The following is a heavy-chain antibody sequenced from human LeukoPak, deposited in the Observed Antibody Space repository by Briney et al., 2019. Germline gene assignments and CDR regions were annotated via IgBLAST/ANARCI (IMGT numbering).Heavy chain of an antibody. Sequence: SVKVSCKASGGTFSSYAISWVRQAPGQGLEWMGGIIPIFGTANYARKFQGRVTITADESTSTAYMELSSLRSEDTAVYYCARGFGTVTPSSDWGQGTLVTVSS. CDR1: GGTFSSYA. D-gene: IGHD4-17*01. J-gene: IGHJ4*02. V-gene: IGHV1-69*13. CDR2: IIPIFGTA. CDR3: ARGFGTVTPSSD.